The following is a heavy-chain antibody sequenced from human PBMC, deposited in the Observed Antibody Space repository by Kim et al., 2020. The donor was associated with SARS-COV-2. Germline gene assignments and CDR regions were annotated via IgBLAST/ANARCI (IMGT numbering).Heavy chain of an antibody. D-gene: IGHD3-10*01. CDR1: GFTFSSYA. Sequence: GGSLRLSCAASGFTFSSYAMSWVRQAPGKGLEWVAAISGSGGSTYYADSVKGRFTISRDNSKNTLYMQMNSLRAEDPAVYYCARGVEGKKISMVRGVIQPTDYYYRMDVWGQGTTVTVSS. V-gene: IGHV3-23*01. J-gene: IGHJ6*02. CDR3: ARGVEGKKISMVRGVIQPTDYYYRMDV. CDR2: ISGSGGST.